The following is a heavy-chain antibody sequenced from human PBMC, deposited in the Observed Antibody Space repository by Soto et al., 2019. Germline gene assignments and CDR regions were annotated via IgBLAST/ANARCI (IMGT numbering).Heavy chain of an antibody. Sequence: XSVKVSCKASGYTFTCYYMHWVRQAPGQGLEWMGWINPNNGGTDYAQKFQGRVTMTRDTSISTAYMELSRLRSDDTAVYYCARDEYGNSPFDYWGQGSLVTVSS. CDR3: ARDEYGNSPFDY. D-gene: IGHD1-1*01. V-gene: IGHV1-2*02. J-gene: IGHJ4*02. CDR2: INPNNGGT. CDR1: GYTFTCYY.